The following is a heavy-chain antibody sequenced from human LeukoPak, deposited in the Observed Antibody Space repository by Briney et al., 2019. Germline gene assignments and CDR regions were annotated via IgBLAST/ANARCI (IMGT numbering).Heavy chain of an antibody. Sequence: PRGSLRLSCAASGLTFISYGMHWVRQAPGKGLEWVAVIWYDGSNKYYADSVKGRFTISRDNSKNTLYLQMNSLRAEDTAVYYCARDPSIRYSSSGSCDYWGQGTLVTVSS. CDR2: IWYDGSNK. CDR1: GLTFISYG. CDR3: ARDPSIRYSSSGSCDY. J-gene: IGHJ4*02. D-gene: IGHD6-6*01. V-gene: IGHV3-33*01.